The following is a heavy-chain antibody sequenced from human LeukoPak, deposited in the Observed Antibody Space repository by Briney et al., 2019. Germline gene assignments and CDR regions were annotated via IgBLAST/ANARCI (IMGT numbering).Heavy chain of an antibody. Sequence: PGGSLRLSCAASGFTFSSYWMHWVRQAPGKGLVWVSRINSDGSSTSYADSVKGRVTISRDNAKNTVYLQMNSLRAEDTAVYYCGRVWGDHWYFDLWGRGTLVTVSS. CDR1: GFTFSSYW. V-gene: IGHV3-74*01. CDR2: INSDGSST. CDR3: GRVWGDHWYFDL. D-gene: IGHD3-16*01. J-gene: IGHJ2*01.